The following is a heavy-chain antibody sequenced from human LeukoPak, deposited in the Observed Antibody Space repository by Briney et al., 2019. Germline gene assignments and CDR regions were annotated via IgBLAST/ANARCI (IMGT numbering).Heavy chain of an antibody. CDR1: GGSFSGYY. J-gene: IGHJ4*02. D-gene: IGHD5-12*01. V-gene: IGHV4-34*01. CDR2: INHSGST. Sequence: PSETLSLTCAVYGGSFSGYYWSWIRQPPGKGLEWIGEINHSGSTNYNPSLKSRVTISVDTSKNQFSLKLSSVTAADTAVYYCAGVLTGPGLRLGGSDYWGQGTLITVSS. CDR3: AGVLTGPGLRLGGSDY.